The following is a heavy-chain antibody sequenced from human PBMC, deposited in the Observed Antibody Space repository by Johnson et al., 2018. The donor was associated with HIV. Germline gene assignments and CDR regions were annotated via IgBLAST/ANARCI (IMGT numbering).Heavy chain of an antibody. J-gene: IGHJ3*02. CDR1: GITFSSYA. V-gene: IGHV3-30*04. CDR3: TRDHYNFWSGDAFDI. Sequence: QMLLVESGGGVVQPGRSLRLSCAASGITFSSYAMHWVRQAPGKGLEWVAVISYDGSNKYYADSVKGRFTISRDNSKNTLYLQMNSLRAEDTAVYYCTRDHYNFWSGDAFDIWGQGTMVTVSS. D-gene: IGHD3-3*01. CDR2: ISYDGSNK.